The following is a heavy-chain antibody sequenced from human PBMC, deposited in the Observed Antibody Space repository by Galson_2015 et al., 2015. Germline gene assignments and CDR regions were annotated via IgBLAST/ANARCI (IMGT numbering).Heavy chain of an antibody. V-gene: IGHV1-58*01. CDR2: IVVGSGNT. CDR3: AAVPPPNIVVVPGDY. CDR1: GFTFTSSA. J-gene: IGHJ4*02. Sequence: SVKVSYKASGFTFTSSAVQWVRQARGQRLEWIGWIVVGSGNTNYAQKFQERVTITRDMSTSTAYMELSSLRSEDTAVYYCAAVPPPNIVVVPGDYWGQGTLVTVSS. D-gene: IGHD2-2*01.